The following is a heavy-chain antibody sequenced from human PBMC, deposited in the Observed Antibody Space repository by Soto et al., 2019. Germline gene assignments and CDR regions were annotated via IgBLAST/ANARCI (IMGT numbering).Heavy chain of an antibody. Sequence: RAGGSLRLSCAASGFTFSSYGMHWVRQAPGKGLEWVAVIWYDGSNKYYADSVKGRFTISRDNSKNTLYLQMNSLRAEDTAVYYCARGAIRYFDWLEMGYWGQGTLVTVSS. V-gene: IGHV3-33*01. CDR1: GFTFSSYG. D-gene: IGHD3-9*01. CDR3: ARGAIRYFDWLEMGY. J-gene: IGHJ4*02. CDR2: IWYDGSNK.